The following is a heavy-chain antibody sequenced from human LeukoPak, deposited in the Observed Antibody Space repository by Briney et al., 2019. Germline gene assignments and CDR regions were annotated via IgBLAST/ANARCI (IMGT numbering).Heavy chain of an antibody. CDR2: ISISGTTI. V-gene: IGHV3-48*03. Sequence: GGSLRLSCAASGFTLSSYEMNWVRQAPGKGLEWVSYISISGTTIYYADSVKGRFTISRDNAKNSLYLQMNSLRAEDTAVYYCARSPSSFDPWGQGALVTVSS. CDR1: GFTLSSYE. J-gene: IGHJ5*02. D-gene: IGHD3-16*02. CDR3: ARSPSSFDP.